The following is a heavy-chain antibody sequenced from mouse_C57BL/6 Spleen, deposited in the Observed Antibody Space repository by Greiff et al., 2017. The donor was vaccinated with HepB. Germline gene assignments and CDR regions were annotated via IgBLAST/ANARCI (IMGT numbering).Heavy chain of an antibody. D-gene: IGHD1-1*01. CDR1: GFTFSSYG. Sequence: EVQVVESGGDLVKPGGSLKLSCAASGFTFSSYGMSWVRQTPDKRLEWVATISSGGSYTYYPDSVKGRFTISRDNAKNTLYLQMSSLKSEDTSMYYCARTPITTAFYYAMDYWGQGTSVTVSS. V-gene: IGHV5-6*01. J-gene: IGHJ4*01. CDR2: ISSGGSYT. CDR3: ARTPITTAFYYAMDY.